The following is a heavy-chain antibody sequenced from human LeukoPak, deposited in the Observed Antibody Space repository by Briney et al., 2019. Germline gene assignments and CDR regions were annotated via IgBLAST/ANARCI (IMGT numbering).Heavy chain of an antibody. CDR1: GYTFTSYD. D-gene: IGHD3-16*02. V-gene: IGHV1-8*01. J-gene: IGHJ4*02. CDR3: ARIGLRGVIISRPLDY. Sequence: ASVKVSCKASGYTFTSYDINWVRQATGQGLEWMGWMNPNSGNTGYAQKFQGRVTMTRNTSISTAYMELSSLRSEDTAVYYCARIGLRGVIISRPLDYWGQGALVTVSS. CDR2: MNPNSGNT.